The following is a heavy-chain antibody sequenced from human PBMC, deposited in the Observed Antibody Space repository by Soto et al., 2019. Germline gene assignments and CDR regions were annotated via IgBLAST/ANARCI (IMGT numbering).Heavy chain of an antibody. D-gene: IGHD3-16*01. CDR3: ARAQYEYPEDWFDP. V-gene: IGHV4-31*03. CDR2: IYYSGST. J-gene: IGHJ5*02. CDR1: GGSISSGGYY. Sequence: ASETLSLTCTVSGGSISSGGYYWSWIRQHPGKGLEWIGYIYYSGSTYYNPSLKSRVTISVDTSKNQFSLKLSSVTAADTAVYYCARAQYEYPEDWFDPWGQGTLVTVSS.